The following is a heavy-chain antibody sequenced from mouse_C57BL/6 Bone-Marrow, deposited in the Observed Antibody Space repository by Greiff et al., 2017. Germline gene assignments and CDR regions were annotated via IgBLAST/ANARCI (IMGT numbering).Heavy chain of an antibody. J-gene: IGHJ3*01. V-gene: IGHV14-4*01. CDR3: TTFYYYGSSTSWCAY. CDR1: GFNIKDDY. D-gene: IGHD1-1*01. CDR2: IDPENGDT. Sequence: VQLKESGAELVRPGASVKLSCTASGFNIKDDYMHWVKQRPEQGLEWIGWIDPENGDTEYASKFQGKATITADTSSNTAYLQLSSLTSEDTAVYYCTTFYYYGSSTSWCAYWGQGTLVTVSA.